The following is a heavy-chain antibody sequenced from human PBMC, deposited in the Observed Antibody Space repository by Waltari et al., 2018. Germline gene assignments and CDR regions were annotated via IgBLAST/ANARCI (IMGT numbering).Heavy chain of an antibody. Sequence: QVQLQQWGAGLLKPSETLSLTCAVYGGSFSGYYWSWIRQPPGKGLEWIGEINHSGSTTYNPSLKSRVTISVDTSKNQFSLKLSSVTAADTAVYYCAAYSGYDPAFDYWGQGTLVTVSS. D-gene: IGHD5-12*01. V-gene: IGHV4-34*01. CDR2: INHSGST. J-gene: IGHJ4*02. CDR3: AAYSGYDPAFDY. CDR1: GGSFSGYY.